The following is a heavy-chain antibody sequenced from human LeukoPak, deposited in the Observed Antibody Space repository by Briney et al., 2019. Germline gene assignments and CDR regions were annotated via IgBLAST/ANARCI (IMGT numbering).Heavy chain of an antibody. Sequence: PGGSLRLSCAASGFTFSSYSMTWVRQAPGKGLEWVSSISSGSSYIYYADSVKGRFTISRDNAKNSLYLQMNSLRAEDTAVYYCARDGGDGYNLLDYWGQGTLVTVSS. CDR3: ARDGGDGYNLLDY. D-gene: IGHD5-24*01. V-gene: IGHV3-21*01. CDR2: ISSGSSYI. J-gene: IGHJ4*02. CDR1: GFTFSSYS.